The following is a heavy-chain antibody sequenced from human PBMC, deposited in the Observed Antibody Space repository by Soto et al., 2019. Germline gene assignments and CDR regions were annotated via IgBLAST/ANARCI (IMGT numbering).Heavy chain of an antibody. V-gene: IGHV4-34*01. D-gene: IGHD6-13*01. Sequence: SLTHSHTYSVYEGYFSGFYWSWIRQPPGKGLEWIGEINHSGSTNYNPSLKSRVTISVDTSKNQFSLKLSSVTAADTAVYYCARSDAHQLAPFDYLGQGTLVTVSS. CDR1: EGYFSGFY. CDR3: ARSDAHQLAPFDY. J-gene: IGHJ4*02. CDR2: INHSGST.